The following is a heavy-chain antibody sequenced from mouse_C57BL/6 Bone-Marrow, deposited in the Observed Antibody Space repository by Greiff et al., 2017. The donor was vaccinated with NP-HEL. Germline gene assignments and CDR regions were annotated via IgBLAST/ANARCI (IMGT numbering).Heavy chain of an antibody. J-gene: IGHJ4*01. D-gene: IGHD1-1*01. V-gene: IGHV1-69*01. Sequence: VQLQQPGAELVMPGASVKLSCKASGYTFTSYWMHWVKQRPGQGLEWIGEIDPSDSYTNYNQKFKGKSTLTVDNSSSTAYMQLSSLTSEDSAVYYCARWIYYGSSYNYYAMDYWGQGTSVTVSS. CDR1: GYTFTSYW. CDR3: ARWIYYGSSYNYYAMDY. CDR2: IDPSDSYT.